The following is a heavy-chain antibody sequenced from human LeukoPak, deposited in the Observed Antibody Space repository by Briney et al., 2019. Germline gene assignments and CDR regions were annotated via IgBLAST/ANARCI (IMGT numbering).Heavy chain of an antibody. CDR2: IYHSGRT. V-gene: IGHV4-38-2*02. CDR1: GYSISSGYY. J-gene: IGHJ5*02. Sequence: SETLSLTCTVSGYSISSGYYWGWIRPPPGKGLEWIGSIYHSGRTYYNPSLKSRVTISVDTSKNQFSLKLSSVTAADTAVYYCAREGDSSSVGWIDPWGQGTLVTVSS. CDR3: AREGDSSSVGWIDP. D-gene: IGHD6-13*01.